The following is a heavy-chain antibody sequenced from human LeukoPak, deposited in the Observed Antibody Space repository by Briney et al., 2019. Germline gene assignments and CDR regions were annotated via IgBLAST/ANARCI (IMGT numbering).Heavy chain of an antibody. J-gene: IGHJ5*02. Sequence: ASVTVSFQASGGTYSRYAMHWVRPAPGQGLEWMGGIIPIFGTANYAQKFQGRVTITADESTSTAYMELSSLRSEDTAVYYCARGPIAVACMKKWFDPLGRGSQVTVSS. CDR3: ARGPIAVACMKKWFDP. CDR1: GGTYSRYA. D-gene: IGHD6-19*01. V-gene: IGHV1-69*13. CDR2: IIPIFGTA.